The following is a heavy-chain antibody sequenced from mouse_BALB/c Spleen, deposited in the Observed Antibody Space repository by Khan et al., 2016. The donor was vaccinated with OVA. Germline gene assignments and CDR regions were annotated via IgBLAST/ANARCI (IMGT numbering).Heavy chain of an antibody. CDR3: TRGGYGAFAY. J-gene: IGHJ3*01. D-gene: IGHD2-2*01. CDR1: GYSFTDYT. Sequence: VQLQQSGPELVKPGASTKISCKASGYSFTDYTMNWVKQSHGKNLEWIGLILPYNGDSTYNEKFRGKATLTVAKSYSTAYMDLLSLTSEDSSVYYCTRGGYGAFAYWGQGTLVTVSA. CDR2: ILPYNGDS. V-gene: IGHV1-18*01.